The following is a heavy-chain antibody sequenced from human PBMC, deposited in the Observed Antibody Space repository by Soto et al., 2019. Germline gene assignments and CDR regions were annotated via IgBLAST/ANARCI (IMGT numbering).Heavy chain of an antibody. V-gene: IGHV3-30*18. CDR1: GFTFSSYG. J-gene: IGHJ4*02. CDR2: ISYDGSNK. Sequence: QEQLVESGGGVVQPGRSLRLSCAASGFTFSSYGMHWVRQAPGKGLEWVAVISYDGSNKYYADSVKGRFTISRDNSKNTLYLQMNSLRAEDTAVYYCAKTSSSWYGGEFDYWGQGTLVTVSS. CDR3: AKTSSSWYGGEFDY. D-gene: IGHD6-13*01.